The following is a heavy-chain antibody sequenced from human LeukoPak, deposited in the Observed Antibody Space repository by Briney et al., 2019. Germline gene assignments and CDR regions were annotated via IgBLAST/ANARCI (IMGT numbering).Heavy chain of an antibody. J-gene: IGHJ4*02. CDR3: AKCDYGDYGLDY. CDR1: GFTFSSYA. V-gene: IGHV3-30*02. D-gene: IGHD4-17*01. CDR2: IRYDGSNE. Sequence: GGSLRLSCAASGFTFSSYAMDWVRQAPGKGLEWVAFIRYDGSNEYYADSVKVRFTISRDNSKNTLYLQMNSLRADDTAVYYCAKCDYGDYGLDYWGQGTLVTVSS.